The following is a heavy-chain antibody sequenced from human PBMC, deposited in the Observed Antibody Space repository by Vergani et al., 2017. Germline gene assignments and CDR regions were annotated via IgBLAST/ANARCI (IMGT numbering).Heavy chain of an antibody. V-gene: IGHV4-59*08. J-gene: IGHJ4*02. CDR1: GGSISSYY. CDR3: ARAGITIFGVAYPDY. Sequence: QVQLQESGPGLVKPSETLSLTCTVSGGSISSYYWSWIRQPPGKGLEWIGEINHSGSTNYNPSLKSRVTISVDTSKNQFSLKLSSVTAADTAVYYCARAGITIFGVAYPDYWGQGTLVTVSS. CDR2: INHSGST. D-gene: IGHD3-3*01.